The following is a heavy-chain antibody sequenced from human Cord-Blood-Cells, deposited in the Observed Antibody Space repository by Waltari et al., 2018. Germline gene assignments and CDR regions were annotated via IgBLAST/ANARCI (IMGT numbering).Heavy chain of an antibody. V-gene: IGHV4-39*01. J-gene: IGHJ4*02. D-gene: IGHD3-3*01. CDR3: ARHNSGVLRFLEWLLYFDY. Sequence: QLQLQESGPGLVKPSETLSLTCTVSGGSISSSSYYWGWIRQPTGKGLEWIGSIYYSGSTYYNPSLKSRVTISVDTSKNQFSLKLSSVTAADTAVYYCARHNSGVLRFLEWLLYFDYWGQGTLVTVSS. CDR1: GGSISSSSYY. CDR2: IYYSGST.